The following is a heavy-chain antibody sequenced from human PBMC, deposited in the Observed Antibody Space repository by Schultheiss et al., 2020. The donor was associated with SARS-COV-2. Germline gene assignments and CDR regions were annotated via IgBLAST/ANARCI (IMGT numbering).Heavy chain of an antibody. CDR1: GGTFSSYA. D-gene: IGHD6-13*01. J-gene: IGHJ6*02. Sequence: SVKVSCKASGGTFSSYAISWVRQAPEQGLEWMGGIIPIFGTANYAQKFQGRVTITADKSTSTAYMELSSLRAEDTAVYYCAREVIYSSWLGVRLHYYYYGMDVWGQGTTVTVSS. CDR3: AREVIYSSWLGVRLHYYYYGMDV. CDR2: IIPIFGTA. V-gene: IGHV1-69*06.